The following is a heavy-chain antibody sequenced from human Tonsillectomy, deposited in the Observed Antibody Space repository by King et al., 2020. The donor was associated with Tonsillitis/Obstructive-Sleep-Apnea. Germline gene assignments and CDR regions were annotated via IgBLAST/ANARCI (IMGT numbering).Heavy chain of an antibody. J-gene: IGHJ1*01. CDR1: GGTFSSYA. CDR2: IIPILNIA. V-gene: IGHV1-69*10. CDR3: ATERRLGYSYG. Sequence: VQLVQSGAEVKKPGSSVKVSCKASGGTFSSYAISWVRQAPGQGLEWMGGIIPILNIANYAQTFQGRVTITADKSSRTAYMELRSLGAGDTAVYYCATERRLGYSYGWGQGTLVTVSS. D-gene: IGHD5-18*01.